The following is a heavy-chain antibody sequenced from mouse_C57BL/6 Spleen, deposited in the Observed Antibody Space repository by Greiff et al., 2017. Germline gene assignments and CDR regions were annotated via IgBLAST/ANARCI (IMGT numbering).Heavy chain of an antibody. CDR1: GFSLTSYG. J-gene: IGHJ4*01. CDR2: IWSGGST. V-gene: IGHV2-2*01. CDR3: ARKEGDYGSSPYYAMDY. Sequence: VKLQESGPGLVQPSQSLSITCTVSGFSLTSYGVHWVRQSPGKGLEWLGVIWSGGSTDYNAAFISRLSISKDNSKSQAFFKMNSLQADDTAIYYCARKEGDYGSSPYYAMDYWGQGTSVTVSS. D-gene: IGHD1-1*01.